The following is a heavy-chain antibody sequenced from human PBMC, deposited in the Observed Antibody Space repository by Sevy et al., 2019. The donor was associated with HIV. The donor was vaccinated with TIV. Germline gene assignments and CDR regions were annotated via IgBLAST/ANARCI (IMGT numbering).Heavy chain of an antibody. Sequence: ASVKVSCKTSGGSINSHAIVWVRQAPGQGLEWMGGIIPIFGTTTYAQRFQGRVTITADGLSNTVYLELRSLRSADTAVYYCAWDSGGSMLNTHNWFDPWGQGTLVTVSS. D-gene: IGHD2-8*02. CDR2: IIPIFGTT. CDR1: GGSINSHA. J-gene: IGHJ5*02. V-gene: IGHV1-69*13. CDR3: AWDSGGSMLNTHNWFDP.